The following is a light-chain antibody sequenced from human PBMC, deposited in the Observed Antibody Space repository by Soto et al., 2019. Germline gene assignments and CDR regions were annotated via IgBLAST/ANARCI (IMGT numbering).Light chain of an antibody. CDR1: QSVSNY. CDR2: DAS. CDR3: RQHNTCSWT. J-gene: IGKJ1*01. Sequence: LVSTQSPVSLSVSPGGRVTLCSSASQSVSNYLALYQQKPGQAPRLLIYDASNRVTGIPARFSGSGSGTDFTLTIISRKPDDFAAYYSRQHNTCSWTFGPGTKVDI. V-gene: IGKV3-11*01.